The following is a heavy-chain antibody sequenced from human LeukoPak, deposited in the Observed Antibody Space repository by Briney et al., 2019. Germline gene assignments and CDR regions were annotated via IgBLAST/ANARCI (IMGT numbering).Heavy chain of an antibody. J-gene: IGHJ4*02. CDR3: AKSTGTTFDY. CDR2: IRYDGSNK. CDR1: GFTFSSYG. V-gene: IGHV3-30*02. D-gene: IGHD4-17*01. Sequence: GGSLRLSCAASGFTFSSYGMHWVRQAPGKGLEGVAFIRYDGSNKYSADSVKGRFTISRDNPKNTLYLQMNSMRAEDTAVYYCAKSTGTTFDYWGQGTLVTVSS.